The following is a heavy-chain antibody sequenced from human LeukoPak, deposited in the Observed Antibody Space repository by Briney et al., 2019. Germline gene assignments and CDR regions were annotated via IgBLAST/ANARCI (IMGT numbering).Heavy chain of an antibody. Sequence: PSETLSLTCIVSGGSIRSGGYYWNWIRQYPGKGLEWIGYIYYSGSTYYNPSLKSRVTISVDTSKNQFSLSLYSVTAADTAVYYCARDGGGYGVHADYFQDWGQGTVVTVSS. CDR3: ARDGGGYGVHADYFQD. CDR2: IYYSGST. J-gene: IGHJ1*01. V-gene: IGHV4-31*03. CDR1: GGSIRSGGYY. D-gene: IGHD3-16*01.